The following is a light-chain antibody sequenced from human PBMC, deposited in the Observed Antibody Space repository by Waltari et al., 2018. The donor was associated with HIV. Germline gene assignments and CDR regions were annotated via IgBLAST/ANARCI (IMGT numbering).Light chain of an antibody. CDR2: QDT. J-gene: IGLJ2*01. CDR1: KLGHKY. CDR3: QAWDSSTVL. Sequence: SYDLTQPPSVSVSPGQTASITCSGDKLGHKYACWSQQQPGPAPVLVIYQDTKRPSGIPELFSGSHSVNTATLTVSGTQAMDEADYYCQAWDSSTVLFGGGTTLTVL. V-gene: IGLV3-1*01.